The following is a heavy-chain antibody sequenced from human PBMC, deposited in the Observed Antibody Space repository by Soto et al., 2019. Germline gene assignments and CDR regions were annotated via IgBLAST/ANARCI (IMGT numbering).Heavy chain of an antibody. CDR3: ARDSVSGSGYYYFDY. J-gene: IGHJ4*02. D-gene: IGHD3-22*01. V-gene: IGHV4-30-4*01. Sequence: TSETLSLTCTVSGGSISSGDYYWSWIRQPPGKGLEWIGYIYYSGSTYYNPSLKSRVTISVDTSKNQFSLKLSSVTAADTAVYYCARDSVSGSGYYYFDYWGQGTLVTVSS. CDR2: IYYSGST. CDR1: GGSISSGDYY.